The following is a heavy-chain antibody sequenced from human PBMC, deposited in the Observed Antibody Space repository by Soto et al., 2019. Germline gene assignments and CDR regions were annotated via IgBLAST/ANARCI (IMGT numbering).Heavy chain of an antibody. J-gene: IGHJ2*01. CDR3: ARRGGLWFGEPGDWYFDL. CDR2: VYYTGST. CDR1: GGSIGSYY. Sequence: QVQLQESGPGLVKPSETLSLTCTVSGGSIGSYYWNWIRQPPGKGLEWIGYVYYTGSTNYNPSLKSRVTISLNTSKIQFSLNLSSVTAADTAVYYCARRGGLWFGEPGDWYFDLWGRGTLVTVSS. V-gene: IGHV4-59*08. D-gene: IGHD3-10*01.